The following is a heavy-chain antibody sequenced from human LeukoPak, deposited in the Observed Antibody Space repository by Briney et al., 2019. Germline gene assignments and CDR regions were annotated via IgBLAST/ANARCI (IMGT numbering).Heavy chain of an antibody. J-gene: IGHJ4*02. CDR1: GFTVSSNY. CDR3: AKDTPSIYVDYWYYFDS. V-gene: IGHV3-23*01. CDR2: IRGHGSST. Sequence: KPGGSLRLSCAASGFTVSSNYMSWVRQAPGKGLEWVSGIRGHGSSTYYADSVKGRFTISRDNSKNTLYLQMNSLRAEDTAVYYCAKDTPSIYVDYWYYFDSWGQGTLVTVSS. D-gene: IGHD4-17*01.